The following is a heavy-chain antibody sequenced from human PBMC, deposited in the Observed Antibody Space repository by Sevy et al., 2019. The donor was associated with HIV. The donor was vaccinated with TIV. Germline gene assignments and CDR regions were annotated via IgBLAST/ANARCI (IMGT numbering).Heavy chain of an antibody. V-gene: IGHV1-2*02. D-gene: IGHD2-2*02. J-gene: IGHJ6*02. Sequence: ASVKVSCKASGYTFTGYYMHWVRQAPGQGLEWMGWINPNSGGTNYAQKFQGRVTMTRDTSISTAYMELSRLGSDDTAVYYCARVNGRGCSSTSCYTNAARYYGMDVWGQGTTVTVSS. CDR1: GYTFTGYY. CDR3: ARVNGRGCSSTSCYTNAARYYGMDV. CDR2: INPNSGGT.